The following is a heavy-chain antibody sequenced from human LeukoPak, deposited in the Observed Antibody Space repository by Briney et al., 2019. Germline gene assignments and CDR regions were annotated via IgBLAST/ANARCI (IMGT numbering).Heavy chain of an antibody. D-gene: IGHD5-24*01. CDR3: ARLSSDGYNSLTY. J-gene: IGHJ4*02. CDR2: IYHSGST. CDR1: GYSISSGYY. V-gene: IGHV4-38-2*01. Sequence: ASETLSLTCAVSGYSISSGYYWGWIRQPPGKGLEWIGSIYHSGSTYYNPSLKSRVPISLDTSKNQLSLKVSSVTAADTAVHYCARLSSDGYNSLTYWGQGTLVTVSS.